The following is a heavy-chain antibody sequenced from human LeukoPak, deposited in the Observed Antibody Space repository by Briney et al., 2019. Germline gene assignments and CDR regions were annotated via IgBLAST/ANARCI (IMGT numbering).Heavy chain of an antibody. Sequence: GGSLRLSCAASGFTFSSYWMSWVRQAPGKGLEWVANIKQDGSEKYYVDSVKGRFTISRDNAKNSLYLQMDSLITEDTALYYCAKAPVSTGDRYFDLWGRGTLVIVSS. CDR1: GFTFSSYW. CDR3: AKAPVSTGDRYFDL. J-gene: IGHJ2*01. D-gene: IGHD3-9*01. V-gene: IGHV3-7*03. CDR2: IKQDGSEK.